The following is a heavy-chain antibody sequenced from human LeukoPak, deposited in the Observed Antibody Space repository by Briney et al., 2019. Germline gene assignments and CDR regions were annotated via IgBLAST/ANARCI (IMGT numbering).Heavy chain of an antibody. J-gene: IGHJ4*02. CDR3: ARDSSGWYRDY. V-gene: IGHV3-7*03. Sequence: GGSLRLSCAASGFTSSNYWMSWVRQAPGKGLEWVANIKPDGSEKYYVDSVKGRFTISRDNANNSLYLQMHSLKTEDTALYYCARDSSGWYRDYWGQGTLVTVSS. CDR2: IKPDGSEK. CDR1: GFTSSNYW. D-gene: IGHD6-19*01.